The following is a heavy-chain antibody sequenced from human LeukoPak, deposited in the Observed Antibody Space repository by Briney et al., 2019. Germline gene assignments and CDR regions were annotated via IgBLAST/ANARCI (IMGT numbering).Heavy chain of an antibody. CDR1: GGSISSSSYY. D-gene: IGHD5-12*01. J-gene: IGHJ2*01. CDR2: IYYSGST. CDR3: ASARYGGYDWYSDL. V-gene: IGHV4-39*01. Sequence: SETLSLTCTVSGGSISSSSYYWGWIRQPPGKGLEWIGSIYYSGSTYYNPSLKSRVTISVDTSKNQFSLKLSSVTAADTAVYYCASARYGGYDWYSDLWGRGTLVTVSS.